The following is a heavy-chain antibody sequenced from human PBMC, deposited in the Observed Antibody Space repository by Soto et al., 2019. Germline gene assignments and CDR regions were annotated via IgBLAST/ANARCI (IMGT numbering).Heavy chain of an antibody. J-gene: IGHJ4*02. D-gene: IGHD2-15*01. V-gene: IGHV4-30-4*01. CDR2: IYYSGST. CDR1: GGSISSGDYY. Sequence: SETLSLTCTVSGGSISSGDYYWSWIRQPPGKGLEWIGYIYYSGSTYYNPSFKSRVTISVDTSKNQFSLKLSSVTAADTAVYYCARGGRYCSGGSCYSFDYWGQGTLVTVSS. CDR3: ARGGRYCSGGSCYSFDY.